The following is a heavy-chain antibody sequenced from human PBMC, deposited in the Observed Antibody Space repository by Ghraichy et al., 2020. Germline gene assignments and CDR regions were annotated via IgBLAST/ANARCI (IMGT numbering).Heavy chain of an antibody. V-gene: IGHV3-21*01. D-gene: IGHD2-21*02. J-gene: IGHJ4*02. CDR2: ISSSSSYI. Sequence: GGSLRLSCAASGFTFSSYSMNWVRQAPGKGLEWVSSISSSSSYIYYADSVKGRFTISRDNAKNSLYLQMNSLRAEDTAVYYCARDLCGGDCSYPTNFDYWGQGTLVTVSS. CDR1: GFTFSSYS. CDR3: ARDLCGGDCSYPTNFDY.